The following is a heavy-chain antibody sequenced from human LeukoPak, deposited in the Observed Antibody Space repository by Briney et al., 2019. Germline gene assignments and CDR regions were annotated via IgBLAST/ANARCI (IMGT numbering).Heavy chain of an antibody. CDR2: ISYDGSNK. CDR3: ARPQEWELPAQLDY. D-gene: IGHD1-26*01. J-gene: IGHJ4*02. CDR1: GFTFSSYA. Sequence: GGSLRLSCAASGFTFSSYAMHWVRQAPGKGLEWVAVISYDGSNKYYADSVKGRFTISRDNSKNTLYLQMNSLRAGDTAVYYCARPQEWELPAQLDYWGQGTLVTVSS. V-gene: IGHV3-30-3*01.